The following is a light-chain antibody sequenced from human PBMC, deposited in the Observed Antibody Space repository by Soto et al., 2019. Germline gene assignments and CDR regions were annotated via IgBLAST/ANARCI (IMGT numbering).Light chain of an antibody. CDR2: LGS. CDR3: IQALQTPQA. CDR1: QSLLHSNGYNY. J-gene: IGKJ2*01. V-gene: IGKV2-28*01. Sequence: DIVMTQSPLSLPVTPGEPASISCRSSQSLLHSNGYNYLDWYLQKPGQSAQLLIYLGSNRASGVPARFSGSGSGTDFTLKISRVEAEDVGVYYCIQALQTPQAFGQGTKLEIK.